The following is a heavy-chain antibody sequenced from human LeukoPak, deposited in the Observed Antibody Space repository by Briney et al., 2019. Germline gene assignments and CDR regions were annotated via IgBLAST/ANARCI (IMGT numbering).Heavy chain of an antibody. V-gene: IGHV1-8*02. CDR1: GYTFTTYV. Sequence: ASVKVSCKASGYTFTTYVINWVRRATGQGLEWMGWMTPTSCNASYAQKFQGRVTLTRNTSTNTTYMAQSSLRSDDTGVYYCARNPYRSGAMDVWGQGTPVTVSS. J-gene: IGHJ6*02. CDR3: ARNPYRSGAMDV. CDR2: MTPTSCNA. D-gene: IGHD3-10*01.